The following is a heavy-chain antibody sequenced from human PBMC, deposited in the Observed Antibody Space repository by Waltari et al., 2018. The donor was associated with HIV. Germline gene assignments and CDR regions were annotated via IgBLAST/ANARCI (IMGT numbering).Heavy chain of an antibody. V-gene: IGHV3-33*01. CDR2: IRYDGSKR. D-gene: IGHD4-17*01. J-gene: IGHJ4*02. Sequence: QVHLVESGGGVVQPGRSLRLSCAASGFTFSNHGIHWVRQAPGKGLEWVAVIRYDGSKRYYRDSVKGRFTISRDNSKNTLYLQMNSLRVEDTAVYYCVRDDYGTYWGQGTPVTVSS. CDR3: VRDDYGTY. CDR1: GFTFSNHG.